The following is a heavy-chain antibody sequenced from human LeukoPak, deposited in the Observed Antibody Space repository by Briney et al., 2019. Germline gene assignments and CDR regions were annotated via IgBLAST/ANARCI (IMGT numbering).Heavy chain of an antibody. D-gene: IGHD3-16*02. CDR2: IYYSGST. CDR1: GGSISSSSYY. V-gene: IGHV4-39*01. CDR3: ARWIVSGFHY. Sequence: SETLSLTCTVSGGSISSSSYYWGWIRQPPGKGLEWIGSIYYSGSTYYNPSLKSRVTISVDTSKNQFSLKLSSVTAADTAVYYCARWIVSGFHYWGQGTLVTVSS. J-gene: IGHJ4*02.